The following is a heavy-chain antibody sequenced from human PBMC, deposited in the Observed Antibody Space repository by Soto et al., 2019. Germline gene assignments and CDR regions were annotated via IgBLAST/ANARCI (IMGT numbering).Heavy chain of an antibody. V-gene: IGHV1-3*01. Sequence: ASVKVSCKASGYTFGNYAMQWVRQAPGQRLEWMGWINGGSGSTRYSQNFQGRLTITRDSSANTVYMELSSLRSGDTAIYYCARSPPPLGRFDSWGQGTLVTVSS. CDR1: GYTFGNYA. CDR2: INGGSGST. CDR3: ARSPPPLGRFDS. J-gene: IGHJ5*01.